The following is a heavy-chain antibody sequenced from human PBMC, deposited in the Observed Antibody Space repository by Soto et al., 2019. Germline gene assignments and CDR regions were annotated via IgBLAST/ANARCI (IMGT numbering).Heavy chain of an antibody. CDR1: GDSINSVDHY. V-gene: IGHV4-30-4*01. CDR3: ARLRWETENNWFDP. J-gene: IGHJ5*02. D-gene: IGHD1-26*01. Sequence: SETLSLTCTVSGDSINSVDHYWSWIRQPPGKGLEWMGYIYHSGSTHYNPSLNSRLTISIDTSTNRFSLNLTSVTAADTAVYFCARLRWETENNWFDPWGQGALVTVSS. CDR2: IYHSGST.